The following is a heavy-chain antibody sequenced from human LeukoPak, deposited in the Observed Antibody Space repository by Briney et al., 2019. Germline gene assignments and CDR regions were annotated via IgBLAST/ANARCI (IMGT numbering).Heavy chain of an antibody. CDR3: ARKKYYDVPDY. J-gene: IGHJ4*02. CDR2: IYYSGST. CDR1: GGSISSYY. V-gene: IGHV4-59*12. D-gene: IGHD3-3*01. Sequence: SETLSLTCTVSGGSISSYYWSWIRQPPGKGLEWIGYIYYSGSTNYNPSLKSRVTISVDTSKNQFSLKLSSVTAADTAVYYCARKKYYDVPDYWGQGTLVTVSS.